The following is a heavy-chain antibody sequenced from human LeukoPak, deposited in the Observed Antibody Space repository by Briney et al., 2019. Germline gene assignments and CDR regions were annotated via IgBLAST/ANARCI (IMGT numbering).Heavy chain of an antibody. CDR1: GFTFSSYW. CDR3: ARDSIFMAEGY. CDR2: IKQDGCEK. J-gene: IGHJ4*02. Sequence: GGSLRLSCAASGFTFSSYWMSWVRQAPGKGLEWVANIKQDGCEKYYVDSVKGRFTISRDNAKNSLYLQMNSLRAEDTAVYYCARDSIFMAEGYWGQGTLVTVSS. D-gene: IGHD2-2*01. V-gene: IGHV3-7*01.